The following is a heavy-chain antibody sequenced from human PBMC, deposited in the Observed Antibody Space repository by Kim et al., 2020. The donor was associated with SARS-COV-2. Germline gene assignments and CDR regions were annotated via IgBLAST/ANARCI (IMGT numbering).Heavy chain of an antibody. J-gene: IGHJ6*02. Sequence: QGRVTITRDTSASTAYMELSSLRSEDTAVYYCARVDSSGWENYYYYGMDVWGQGTTVTVSS. CDR3: ARVDSSGWENYYYYGMDV. V-gene: IGHV1-3*01. D-gene: IGHD6-19*01.